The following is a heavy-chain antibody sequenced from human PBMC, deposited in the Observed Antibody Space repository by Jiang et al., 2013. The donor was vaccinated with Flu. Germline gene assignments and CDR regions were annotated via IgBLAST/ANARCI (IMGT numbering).Heavy chain of an antibody. V-gene: IGHV1-46*01. J-gene: IGHJ5*02. Sequence: VQLVESGAEVSKPGASVKLSCKAYGYSFTGYYMHWVRQAPGQGLEWMAIINPNGDRTWYAQKFQGRVTISRDTSTSTDYMELTSLRSEDTAVYYCARDNSQNDVAWWFDPWGQGTLVTVSS. CDR1: GYSFTGYY. CDR2: INPNGDRT. CDR3: ARDNSQNDVAWWFDP. D-gene: IGHD1-1*01.